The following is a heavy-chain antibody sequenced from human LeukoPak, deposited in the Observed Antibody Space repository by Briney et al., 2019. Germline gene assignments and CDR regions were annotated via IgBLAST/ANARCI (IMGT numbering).Heavy chain of an antibody. CDR2: IGTAGDT. V-gene: IGHV3-13*01. CDR1: GFNFGSSG. CDR3: ARGGDYGGAFDI. Sequence: GGSLRLSCTASGFNFGSSGMHWVRQATGKGLEWVSAIGTAGDTYYPGSVKGRFTISRENAKNSLYLQMNSLRAGDTAVYYCARGGDYGGAFDIWGQGTMVTVSS. J-gene: IGHJ3*02. D-gene: IGHD4-17*01.